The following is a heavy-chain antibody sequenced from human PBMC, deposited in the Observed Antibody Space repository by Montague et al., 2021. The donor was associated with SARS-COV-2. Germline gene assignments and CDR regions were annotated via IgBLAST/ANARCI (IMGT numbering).Heavy chain of an antibody. CDR2: ISWNSGSI. J-gene: IGHJ6*02. D-gene: IGHD6-19*01. CDR3: AKDMGGAVAVPPHYYYYGMDV. Sequence: SLRLSCAASGFTFDDYAMHWVRQAPGKGLEWVSGISWNSGSIGYADSVKGLFTISRDNAKNSLYLQMNSLGAEDTALYYCAKDMGGAVAVPPHYYYYGMDVWGQGTTVTVSS. V-gene: IGHV3-9*01. CDR1: GFTFDDYA.